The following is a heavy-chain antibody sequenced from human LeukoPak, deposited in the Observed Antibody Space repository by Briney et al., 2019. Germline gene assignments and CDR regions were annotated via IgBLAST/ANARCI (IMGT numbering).Heavy chain of an antibody. CDR2: IYGGSTTTT. V-gene: IGHV3-23*01. J-gene: IGHJ4*02. Sequence: SGGSLRLSCVASGFTFSKYTMSWVRQAPGKGLEWVSGIYGGSTTTTWYADSVKGRFTISRDNSMNTLYLQMNSLRAEDTAVYYCAKDLAPDGAWDIDYWGQGTLITVSS. CDR1: GFTFSKYT. CDR3: AKDLAPDGAWDIDY. D-gene: IGHD4-17*01.